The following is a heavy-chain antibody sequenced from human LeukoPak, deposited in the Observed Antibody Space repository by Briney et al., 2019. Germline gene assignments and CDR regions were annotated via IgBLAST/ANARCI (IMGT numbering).Heavy chain of an antibody. CDR2: INHSGST. Sequence: SETLSLTCAVYGGSFSGYYWSWIRQPPGKGLEWIGEINHSGSTNYNPSLKSRVTISVDTSKNQFTLKLSSVTAADTAVYYCASVGRVSFPRYRDAFDIWGQGTMVTVSS. D-gene: IGHD3-16*02. CDR3: ASVGRVSFPRYRDAFDI. J-gene: IGHJ3*02. V-gene: IGHV4-34*01. CDR1: GGSFSGYY.